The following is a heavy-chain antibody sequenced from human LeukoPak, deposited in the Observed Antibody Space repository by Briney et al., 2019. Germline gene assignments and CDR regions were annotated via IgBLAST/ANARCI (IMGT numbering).Heavy chain of an antibody. CDR1: GGSISSYY. J-gene: IGHJ3*02. D-gene: IGHD3-10*01. V-gene: IGHV4-59*12. CDR3: AKSNGYGLVDI. Sequence: PSETLSLTCTVSGGSISSYYWSWIRQPPGKGPEWIGSIFRDGTAYYNPSLKSRVSISVDTSRNQFFLNLRSVTAADTAAYYCAKSNGYGLVDIWGQGTMVTVSS. CDR2: IFRDGTA.